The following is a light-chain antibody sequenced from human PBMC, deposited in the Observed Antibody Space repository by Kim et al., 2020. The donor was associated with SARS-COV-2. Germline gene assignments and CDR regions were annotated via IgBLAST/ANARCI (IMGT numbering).Light chain of an antibody. CDR1: TSNIEKKA. CDR2: FDD. V-gene: IGLV1-36*01. Sequence: QRVTISCSGGTSNIEKKAVNWYQQFPGQAPKLLIYFDDLLSSGVSDRFSGSKSGTAASLAISGLQSEDEADYYCASWDDRLDADVFGPGTKVTVL. J-gene: IGLJ1*01. CDR3: ASWDDRLDADV.